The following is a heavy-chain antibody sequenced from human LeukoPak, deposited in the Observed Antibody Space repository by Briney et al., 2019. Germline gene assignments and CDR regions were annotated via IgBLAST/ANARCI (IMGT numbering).Heavy chain of an antibody. J-gene: IGHJ4*02. CDR1: GYTFTGYY. Sequence: APVKVSCKASGYTFTGYYMHWVRQAPGQGLEWMGWINPNSGGTNYAQKFQGRVTMTRDTSISTAYMELSRLISDDTAVYYCATINRRDGRGGFDYWGQGTLVTVSS. V-gene: IGHV1-2*02. CDR2: INPNSGGT. D-gene: IGHD5-24*01. CDR3: ATINRRDGRGGFDY.